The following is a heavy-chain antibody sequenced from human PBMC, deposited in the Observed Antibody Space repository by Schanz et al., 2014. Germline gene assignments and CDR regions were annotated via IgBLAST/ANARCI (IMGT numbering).Heavy chain of an antibody. CDR2: ISGSGGST. J-gene: IGHJ3*02. CDR3: AKDFFIGVARGVIISHDAIDI. D-gene: IGHD3-10*01. V-gene: IGHV3-23*04. Sequence: EVQLVESGGGLIKPGGSLRLSCEASGFTFSNYGMNWVRQAPEKGLEWVSAISGSGGSTVYADSVKGRFTISRDNSNNTVFLQMNSLRAEDTAVYYCAKDFFIGVARGVIISHDAIDIWGQGTKVTVSS. CDR1: GFTFSNYG.